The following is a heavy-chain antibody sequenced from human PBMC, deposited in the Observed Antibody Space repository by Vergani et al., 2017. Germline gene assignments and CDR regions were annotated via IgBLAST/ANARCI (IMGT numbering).Heavy chain of an antibody. CDR1: GGSFSGYY. Sequence: QVQLQESGPGLVKPSGTLSLTCAVYGGSFSGYYWSWIRQPPGKGLEWIGEINHSGSTNYNPSLKSRVTISVDTSKNQFSLKLSSVTAADTAVYYCARGFFYGSGSSDWYFDLWGRGTLVTVSS. CDR3: ARGFFYGSGSSDWYFDL. CDR2: INHSGST. V-gene: IGHV4-34*01. D-gene: IGHD3-10*01. J-gene: IGHJ2*01.